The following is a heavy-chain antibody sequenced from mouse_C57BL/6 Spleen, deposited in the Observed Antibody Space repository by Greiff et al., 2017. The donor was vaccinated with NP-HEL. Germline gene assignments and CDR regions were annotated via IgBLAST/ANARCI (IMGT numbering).Heavy chain of an antibody. CDR1: GYTFTSYW. CDR3: ARGYYGYDGQAMDY. J-gene: IGHJ4*01. CDR2: IDPSDSYT. V-gene: IGHV1-69*01. Sequence: VQLQQPGAELVMPGASVKLSCKASGYTFTSYWMHWVKQRPGQGLEWIGEIDPSDSYTNYNQKFKGKSTLTVDKSSSTAYMQLSSLTSEDSAVYYCARGYYGYDGQAMDYWGQGTSVTVSS. D-gene: IGHD2-2*01.